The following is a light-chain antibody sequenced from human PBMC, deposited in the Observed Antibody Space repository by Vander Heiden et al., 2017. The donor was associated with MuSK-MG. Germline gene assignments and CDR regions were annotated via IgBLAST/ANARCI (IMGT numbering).Light chain of an antibody. V-gene: IGKV1-5*03. J-gene: IGKJ4*02. CDR2: TAF. CDR1: QSISNW. CDR3: QQYYSDPRT. Sequence: RVTITCRASQSISNWLAWYQQKPGRAPKVLIYTAFTLQSGVPSRFSGSGSGTEFTLTISSLQPDDSATYYCQQYYSDPRTFGEGTRVEIK.